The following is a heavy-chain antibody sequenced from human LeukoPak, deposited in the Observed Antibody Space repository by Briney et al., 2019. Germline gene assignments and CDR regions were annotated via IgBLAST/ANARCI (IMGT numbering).Heavy chain of an antibody. V-gene: IGHV3-30*04. CDR3: ARGISGYSSSWPGPPFDY. D-gene: IGHD6-13*01. CDR2: ISYDGSNK. Sequence: HPGGSLRLSCAASGFTFSSYAMHWVRQAPGKGLEWVAVISYDGSNKYYADSVKGRFTISRDNSKNTLYLQMNSLRAEDTAVYYCARGISGYSSSWPGPPFDYWGQGTLVTVSS. CDR1: GFTFSSYA. J-gene: IGHJ4*02.